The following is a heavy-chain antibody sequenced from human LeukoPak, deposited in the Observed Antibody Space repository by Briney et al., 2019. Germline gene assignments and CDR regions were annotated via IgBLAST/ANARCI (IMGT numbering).Heavy chain of an antibody. CDR2: INPNSGGT. CDR3: ASVRDGLRLSTPFDY. V-gene: IGHV1-2*02. Sequence: ASVRVSCKASGYTFTGYYMHWVRQAPGQGLEWMGWINPNSGGTNYAQKFQGRVTMTRDTSISTAYMELSRLRSDDTAVFYCASVRDGLRLSTPFDYWGQGTLVTVSS. CDR1: GYTFTGYY. J-gene: IGHJ4*02. D-gene: IGHD5-12*01.